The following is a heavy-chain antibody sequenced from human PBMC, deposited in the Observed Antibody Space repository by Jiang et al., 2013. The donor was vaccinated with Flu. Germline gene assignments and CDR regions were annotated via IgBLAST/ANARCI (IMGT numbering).Heavy chain of an antibody. D-gene: IGHD3-10*01. Sequence: PGLVKPSETLSLTCTVSGGSISSYYWSWIRQPPGKGLEWIGYIYYSGSTNYNPSLKSRVTMSVDTSKNQFSLKLSSVTAADTAVYYCARVSRFGEFETLGIDYWGQGTLVTVSS. CDR1: GGSISSYY. CDR2: IYYSGST. CDR3: ARVSRFGEFETLGIDY. J-gene: IGHJ4*02. V-gene: IGHV4-59*12.